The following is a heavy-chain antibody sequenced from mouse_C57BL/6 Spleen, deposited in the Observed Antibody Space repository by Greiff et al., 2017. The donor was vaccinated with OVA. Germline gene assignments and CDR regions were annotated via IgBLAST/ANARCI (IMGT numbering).Heavy chain of an antibody. CDR1: GYTFTSYW. J-gene: IGHJ2*01. Sequence: QVQLQQPGAELVRPGSSVKLSCKASGYTFTSYWMHWVKQRPIQGLEWIGNIDPSDSETHYNQKFKDKATLTVDKSSSTAYMQLSSLTSEDSAVYYCARGGWLLRGFFDYWGQGTTLTVSS. D-gene: IGHD2-3*01. V-gene: IGHV1-52*01. CDR3: ARGGWLLRGFFDY. CDR2: IDPSDSET.